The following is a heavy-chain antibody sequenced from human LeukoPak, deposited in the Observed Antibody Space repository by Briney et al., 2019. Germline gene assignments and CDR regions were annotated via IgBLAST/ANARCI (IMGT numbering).Heavy chain of an antibody. J-gene: IGHJ6*03. Sequence: GGSLRLSCAASGFTFSSYSMNWVRQAPGKGLEWVSYISSSSSSTIYYADSVKGRFTISRDNAKNSLYLQMNSLRAEDTAVCYCARKYYDFWSGFNYYYMDVWGKGTTVTVSS. D-gene: IGHD3-3*01. V-gene: IGHV3-48*01. CDR3: ARKYYDFWSGFNYYYMDV. CDR2: ISSSSSSTI. CDR1: GFTFSSYS.